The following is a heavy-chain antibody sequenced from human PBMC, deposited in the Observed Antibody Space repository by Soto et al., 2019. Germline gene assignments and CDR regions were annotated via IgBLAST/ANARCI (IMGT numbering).Heavy chain of an antibody. CDR3: ARGGLGYCSGGSCYSAELCRYHYGMDV. CDR2: IYYSGAT. CDR1: GGSISSGGYY. Sequence: QVQLQESGPGLVKPSQTLSLTCTVSGGSISSGGYYWSWIRQHPGKGLEWIGYIYYSGATYYNPCLKSRVTISVDTSKNQFSLQLSSVTAADTAVYYCARGGLGYCSGGSCYSAELCRYHYGMDVWGQGTTVTVSS. J-gene: IGHJ6*02. V-gene: IGHV4-31*03. D-gene: IGHD2-15*01.